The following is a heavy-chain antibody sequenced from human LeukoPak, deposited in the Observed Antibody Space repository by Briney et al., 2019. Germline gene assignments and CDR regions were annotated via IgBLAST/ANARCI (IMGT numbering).Heavy chain of an antibody. CDR3: ARSLRIIVATTRFDP. CDR1: GGSFSGYY. V-gene: IGHV4-34*01. D-gene: IGHD5-12*01. CDR2: INHSGST. Sequence: SETLSLTCAVYGGSFSGYYWSWVRQPPGKGLEWIGEINHSGSTNYNPSLKSRVTISVDTSKNQFSLKLSSVTAADTAVYYCARSLRIIVATTRFDPWGQGTLVTVSS. J-gene: IGHJ5*02.